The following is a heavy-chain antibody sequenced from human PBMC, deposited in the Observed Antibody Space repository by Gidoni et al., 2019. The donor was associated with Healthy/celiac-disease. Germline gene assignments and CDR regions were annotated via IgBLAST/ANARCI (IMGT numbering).Heavy chain of an antibody. CDR2: IWYDESNK. CDR1: GFTFSSYG. CDR3: ARVYREGLWFTSGYYYYMDV. V-gene: IGHV3-33*01. Sequence: QVKLVESGGGVVQPGRSLRLSCAASGFTFSSYGMHWVRQAPGKGLEWVAVIWYDESNKYYADSVKGRFTISRDNSKNTLYLQMNSLRAEDTAVYYCARVYREGLWFTSGYYYYMDVWGKGTTVTVSS. D-gene: IGHD3-10*01. J-gene: IGHJ6*03.